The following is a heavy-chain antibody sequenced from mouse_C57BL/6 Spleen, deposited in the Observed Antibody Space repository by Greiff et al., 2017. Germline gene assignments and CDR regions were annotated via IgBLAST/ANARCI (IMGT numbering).Heavy chain of an antibody. Sequence: VQLQQSGAELVRPGASVTLSCKASGYTFTDYEMHWVKQTPVHGLEWIGAIDPETGGTAYNQKFKGKAILTADKSSSTAYMELRSLTSEDSAVYYCTRWITTVVASFDYWGQGTTLTVSS. CDR2: IDPETGGT. CDR1: GYTFTDYE. D-gene: IGHD1-1*01. V-gene: IGHV1-15*01. J-gene: IGHJ2*01. CDR3: TRWITTVVASFDY.